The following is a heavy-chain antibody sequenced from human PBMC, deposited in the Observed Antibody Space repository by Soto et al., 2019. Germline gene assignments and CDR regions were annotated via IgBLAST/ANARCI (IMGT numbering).Heavy chain of an antibody. CDR2: INHSGST. J-gene: IGHJ5*02. D-gene: IGHD3-3*01. CDR1: GGSFSGYY. Sequence: SETLSLTCAVYGGSFSGYYWSWIRQPPGRGLEWIGEINHSGSTNYNPSLKSRVTTSVDTSKNQFSLKLSSVTAADTAVYYCARGSGVLRSWGQGTLVTVSS. V-gene: IGHV4-34*01. CDR3: ARGSGVLRS.